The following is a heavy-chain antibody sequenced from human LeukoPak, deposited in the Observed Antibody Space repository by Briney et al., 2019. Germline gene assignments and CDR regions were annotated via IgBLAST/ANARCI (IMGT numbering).Heavy chain of an antibody. CDR3: ARDLQPSTVTTLFDY. J-gene: IGHJ4*02. CDR1: GYTFTGYG. V-gene: IGHV1-18*01. Sequence: ASVKVSCKASGYTFTGYGITWVRQAPGQGLEWMGWISAYNGNTNYAQNLQGRVTMTTDTSTSTAYMELRSLRSDDTAVYYCARDLQPSTVTTLFDYWGQGTPVTVSS. CDR2: ISAYNGNT. D-gene: IGHD4-17*01.